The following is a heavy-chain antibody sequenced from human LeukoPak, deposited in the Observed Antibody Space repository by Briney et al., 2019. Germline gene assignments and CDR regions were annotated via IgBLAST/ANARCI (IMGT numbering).Heavy chain of an antibody. Sequence: GGSLRLSCAASGFTFTSYGISWVRQAPGKGLEWVSTVSGSGGSTYYADSVKGRFTISRDNSKNTLYLQMNSLRSDDTAVYYCARARLPGVFDYWGQGTLVTVSS. V-gene: IGHV3-23*01. CDR2: VSGSGGST. D-gene: IGHD6-25*01. CDR1: GFTFTSYG. J-gene: IGHJ4*02. CDR3: ARARLPGVFDY.